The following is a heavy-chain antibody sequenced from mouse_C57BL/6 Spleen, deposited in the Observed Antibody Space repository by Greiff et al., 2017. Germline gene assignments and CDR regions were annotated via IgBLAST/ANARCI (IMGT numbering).Heavy chain of an antibody. D-gene: IGHD1-2*01. V-gene: IGHV1-55*01. CDR2: IYPGSGST. J-gene: IGHJ4*01. Sequence: VQLQQPWAELVKPGASVKMSCKASGYTFTSYWITWVKQRPGQGLEWIGDIYPGSGSTNYNEKFKSKATLTVDTSSSTAYMQLSSLTSEDSAVCYCARLDYYGLGAMDYWGQGTSVTVSS. CDR1: GYTFTSYW. CDR3: ARLDYYGLGAMDY.